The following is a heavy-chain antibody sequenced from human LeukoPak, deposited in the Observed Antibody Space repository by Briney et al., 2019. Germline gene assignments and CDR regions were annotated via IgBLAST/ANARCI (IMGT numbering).Heavy chain of an antibody. CDR3: ARGPAAMLDYYYMDV. Sequence: GGSLRLSCAASGFTFSSYAMSWVRQAPGKGLEWVSSISSSSSYIYYADSVKGRFTISRDNAKNSLYLQMNSLRAEDTAVYYCARGPAAMLDYYYMDVWGKGTTVTVSS. J-gene: IGHJ6*03. V-gene: IGHV3-21*01. D-gene: IGHD2-2*01. CDR1: GFTFSSYA. CDR2: ISSSSSYI.